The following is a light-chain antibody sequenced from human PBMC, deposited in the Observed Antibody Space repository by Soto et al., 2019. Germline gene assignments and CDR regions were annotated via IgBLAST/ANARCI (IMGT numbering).Light chain of an antibody. CDR3: SSHSSSNTLVV. V-gene: IGLV2-14*01. CDR2: EVS. J-gene: IGLJ3*02. Sequence: QSALTQPASVSGSPGQSITISRTGTSSDVGGYSYVSWYQQHPGKAPKLMIYEVSSRPSGVSNRFSGSKSGNTASLTIAGLRAEDEGDYYCSSHSSSNTLVVFGGGTKLTVL. CDR1: SSDVGGYSY.